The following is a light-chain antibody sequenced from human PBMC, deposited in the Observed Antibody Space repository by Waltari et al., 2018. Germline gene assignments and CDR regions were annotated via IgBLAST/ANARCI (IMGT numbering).Light chain of an antibody. J-gene: IGKJ1*01. CDR1: QSVLYSSNNKNY. Sequence: LAVSLGERATINCKSSQSVLYSSNNKNYLAWYQQKPGQPPKLLIYWASTRESGVPDRFSGSGSGTDFTLTISSLQAEDVAVYYCQQYYSTPPTFGQGTKVEIK. CDR3: QQYYSTPPT. CDR2: WAS. V-gene: IGKV4-1*01.